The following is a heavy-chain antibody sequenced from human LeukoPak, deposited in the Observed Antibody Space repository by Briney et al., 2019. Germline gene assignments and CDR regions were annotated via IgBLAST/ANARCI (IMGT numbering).Heavy chain of an antibody. CDR3: ARAPTSSWYDY. V-gene: IGHV3-48*01. CDR1: GFIFSSYS. J-gene: IGHJ4*02. D-gene: IGHD6-13*01. Sequence: PGGSLRLSCAASGFIFSSYSMNWVRQAPGKGLEWVSYISGRSSTIYYADSVKGRFTISRDNAKNSLYLQMNSLRAEDTALYYCARAPTSSWYDYWGQGTLVTVSS. CDR2: ISGRSSTI.